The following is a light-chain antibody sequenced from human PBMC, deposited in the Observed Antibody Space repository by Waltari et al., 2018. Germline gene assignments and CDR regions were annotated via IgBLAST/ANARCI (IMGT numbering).Light chain of an antibody. Sequence: IQMTQSPSSLSASVGDRVTITCRVSQAVNNYFNWYQQTPGKAPNLLIYNTNRLENAVPSRFSGSGSGTEFSLTISSWQPEDCATYDCQRYNNLPLTFGPGTKLDL. CDR3: QRYNNLPLT. V-gene: IGKV1D-13*01. J-gene: IGKJ3*01. CDR1: QAVNNY. CDR2: NTN.